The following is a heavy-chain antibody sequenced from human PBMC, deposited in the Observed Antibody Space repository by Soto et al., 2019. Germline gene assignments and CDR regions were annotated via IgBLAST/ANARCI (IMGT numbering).Heavy chain of an antibody. CDR1: GFSLSTSGVG. CDR3: AHGSVWLSDY. CDR2: LYWDDDN. J-gene: IGHJ4*02. Sequence: QITLKESGPTLVKPTQTLTLTCTFSGFSLSTSGVGVGWIRQPPGKALEWLALLYWDDDNRYNPSLRSRLTLTKDTSKNQVVLTMTNMDPVDTATYYFAHGSVWLSDYWGQGTLVTVSS. V-gene: IGHV2-5*02. D-gene: IGHD6-19*01.